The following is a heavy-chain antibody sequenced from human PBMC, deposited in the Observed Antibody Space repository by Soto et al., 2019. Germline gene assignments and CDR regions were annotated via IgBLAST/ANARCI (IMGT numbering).Heavy chain of an antibody. CDR3: AGSYYYDSSGPFDY. D-gene: IGHD3-22*01. CDR2: IYYSGST. J-gene: IGHJ4*02. Sequence: SETLSLTCTVSGGSISSYYWSWIRQPPGKGLEWIGYIYYSGSTNYNPSLKSRVTISVDTSKNQFSLKLSSVTAADTAVYYCAGSYYYDSSGPFDYWGQGTLVTSPQ. CDR1: GGSISSYY. V-gene: IGHV4-59*01.